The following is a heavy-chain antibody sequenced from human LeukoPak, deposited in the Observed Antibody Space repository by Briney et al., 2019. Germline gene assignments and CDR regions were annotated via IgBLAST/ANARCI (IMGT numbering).Heavy chain of an antibody. V-gene: IGHV4-34*01. J-gene: IGHJ6*03. D-gene: IGHD3-10*01. CDR1: GGSFSGYY. CDR2: INHSGST. Sequence: SETLSLTCAVYGGSFSGYYWSWIRQPLGKGLEWIGEINHSGSTNYNPSLKSRVTISVDTSKNQFSLKLSSVTAADTAVYYCARLGYYYGSRRGYYYYYMDVWGKGTTVTISS. CDR3: ARLGYYYGSRRGYYYYYMDV.